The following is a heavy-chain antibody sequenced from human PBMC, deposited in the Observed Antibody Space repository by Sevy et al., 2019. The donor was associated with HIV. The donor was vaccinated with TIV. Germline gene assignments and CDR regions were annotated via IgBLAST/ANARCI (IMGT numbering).Heavy chain of an antibody. V-gene: IGHV4-59*11. Sequence: SETLSLTCTVSGVPISTHSWSWIRQPPGKGLEYIGYIYYNGNVNYNPSFQSRVTISGDTSMNQLSLKLTSVTAADTAVYYCAKDMDTFYGMDVWGQGTTVTVSS. CDR1: GVPISTHS. J-gene: IGHJ6*02. CDR3: AKDMDTFYGMDV. D-gene: IGHD3-10*01. CDR2: IYYNGNV.